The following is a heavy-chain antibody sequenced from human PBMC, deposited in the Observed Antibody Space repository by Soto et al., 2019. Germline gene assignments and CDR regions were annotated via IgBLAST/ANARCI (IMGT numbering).Heavy chain of an antibody. CDR3: ARRLTMVPGTDYYYSMDV. V-gene: IGHV5-51*01. Sequence: HGESLKISCKGSGYGFTSHWIGWVRQKPGKGLEWMGMIYPADSDSRYSPSFQGQVTFSADKSMSVAYLQWGSLKASDTAIYYCARRLTMVPGTDYYYSMDVWGQGTTVTVSS. J-gene: IGHJ6*02. CDR2: IYPADSDS. D-gene: IGHD3-10*01. CDR1: GYGFTSHW.